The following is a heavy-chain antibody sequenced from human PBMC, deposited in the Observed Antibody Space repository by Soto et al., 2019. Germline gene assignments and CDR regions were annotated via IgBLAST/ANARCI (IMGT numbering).Heavy chain of an antibody. CDR1: GGSISSGAYS. J-gene: IGHJ4*02. D-gene: IGHD1-1*01. Sequence: PSETLSLTCEVSGGSISSGAYSWSWIRQPPGKSLEWIGYIYHTRITDYNPSLKSRVTISVDRSKNQFSLKLSSVTAADTAVYYCARRYGYSFDYWGQGTLVTVSS. CDR2: IYHTRIT. CDR3: ARRYGYSFDY. V-gene: IGHV4-30-2*01.